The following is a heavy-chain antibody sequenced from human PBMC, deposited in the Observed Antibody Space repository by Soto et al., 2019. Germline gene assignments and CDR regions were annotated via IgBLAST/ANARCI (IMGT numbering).Heavy chain of an antibody. CDR3: ARDHVDTAMENAFDI. D-gene: IGHD5-18*01. Sequence: GALVKVSCNASGYTFTSYGISLVRQAPGQGLEWMGWISAYNGNTNYAQKLQGRVTMTTDTSTSTAYMELRSLRSDDTAVYYCARDHVDTAMENAFDIWGQGTMVTVSS. CDR1: GYTFTSYG. J-gene: IGHJ3*02. V-gene: IGHV1-18*01. CDR2: ISAYNGNT.